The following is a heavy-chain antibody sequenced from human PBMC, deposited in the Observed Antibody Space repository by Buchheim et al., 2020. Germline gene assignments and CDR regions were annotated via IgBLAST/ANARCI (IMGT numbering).Heavy chain of an antibody. V-gene: IGHV3-23*01. D-gene: IGHD2-15*01. J-gene: IGHJ4*02. CDR3: AKVPPGVYCSGGSCFWDS. CDR2: VSGAGGST. Sequence: DVQLLESGGGLVQPGGSLRLSCAASGFTFRNSVMSWVRQAPGKGLEWVSGVSGAGGSTNYADSVKGRFPISRDHSKNTPVLQMSSLRSEDTAVYYCAKVPPGVYCSGGSCFWDSWGQGTL. CDR1: GFTFRNSV.